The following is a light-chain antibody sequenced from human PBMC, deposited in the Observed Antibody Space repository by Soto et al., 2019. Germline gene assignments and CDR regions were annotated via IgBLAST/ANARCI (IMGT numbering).Light chain of an antibody. CDR1: QTTNTW. CDR3: QEYIRYPYT. J-gene: IGKJ2*01. Sequence: DIQMTQFPSTLSASVGDRVTITCRSSQTTNTWLAWYQQKPGTAPKLLIYDASSLEGGVTSRFSASGSGTELTLTIISLQPDDLATYYCQEYIRYPYTFGQGTKVEIK. V-gene: IGKV1-5*01. CDR2: DAS.